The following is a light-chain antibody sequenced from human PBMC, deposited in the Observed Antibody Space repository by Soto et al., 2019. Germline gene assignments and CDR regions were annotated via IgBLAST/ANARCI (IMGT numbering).Light chain of an antibody. CDR1: SSDVGGYND. J-gene: IGLJ1*01. V-gene: IGLV2-14*01. CDR2: GVT. Sequence: QSALTQPASVSGSPGQSITISCTGTSSDVGGYNDVSWYQQHPGIAPKLLIYGVTNRPSGGSPRFSGSKSGNTASLTISGLQAEDEADYHCSSYTSASTLLYLFGTGTKLTVL. CDR3: SSYTSASTLLYL.